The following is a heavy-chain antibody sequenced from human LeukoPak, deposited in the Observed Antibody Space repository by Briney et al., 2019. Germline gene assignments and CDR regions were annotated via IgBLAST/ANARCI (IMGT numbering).Heavy chain of an antibody. CDR1: GFTFSSYA. J-gene: IGHJ4*02. V-gene: IGHV3-23*01. CDR2: ISGSGGST. Sequence: GGSLRLSCAASGFTFSSYAMSWVRQAPGKGLEWVSAISGSGGSTCYADSVKGRFTISRDNSKNTLYLQMNSLRAEDTAVYYCAKDFRDYYDSSGFDYWGQGTLVTVSS. D-gene: IGHD3-22*01. CDR3: AKDFRDYYDSSGFDY.